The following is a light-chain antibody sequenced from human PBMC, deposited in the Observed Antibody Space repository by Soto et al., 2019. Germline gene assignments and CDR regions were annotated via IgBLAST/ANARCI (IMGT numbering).Light chain of an antibody. J-gene: IGKJ1*01. V-gene: IGKV1-5*03. CDR1: QSIGSW. CDR3: QQYGSYSPWT. Sequence: DIQMTQSPSTLSASVGDRVTITCRASQSIGSWLAWYQQKPGKAPKLLIYKASSLESGVPARLSGSGSGTEFTLTISSLQPDDFASYCCQQYGSYSPWTFGQGTKVEIK. CDR2: KAS.